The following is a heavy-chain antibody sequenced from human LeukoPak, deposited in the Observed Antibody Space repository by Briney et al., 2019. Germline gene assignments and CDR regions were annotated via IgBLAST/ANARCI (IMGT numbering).Heavy chain of an antibody. Sequence: GGSLRLSCAASGFTFSSYAMHWVRQAPGKGLEWVAVISYDGSNKYYADSVKGRFTISRDNSKNTLYLQMNSLRAEDTAVYYCANSIAVAEGNYWGQGTLVTVSS. CDR1: GFTFSSYA. J-gene: IGHJ4*02. D-gene: IGHD6-19*01. CDR2: ISYDGSNK. CDR3: ANSIAVAEGNY. V-gene: IGHV3-30*04.